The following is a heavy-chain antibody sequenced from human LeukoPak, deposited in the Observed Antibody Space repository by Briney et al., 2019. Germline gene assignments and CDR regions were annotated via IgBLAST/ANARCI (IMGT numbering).Heavy chain of an antibody. D-gene: IGHD5-24*01. Sequence: GGPLRLSCAASGFSVTSSHMSWVRQAPGKGLEWVSIIYSGGNTDYAGSMQGRFAISRDNSKNTLYLQMNSLRPEETAVYYCARESAPHHGLDYWGQGTLVTVSS. CDR3: ARESAPHHGLDY. V-gene: IGHV3-66*01. J-gene: IGHJ4*02. CDR1: GFSVTSSH. CDR2: IYSGGNT.